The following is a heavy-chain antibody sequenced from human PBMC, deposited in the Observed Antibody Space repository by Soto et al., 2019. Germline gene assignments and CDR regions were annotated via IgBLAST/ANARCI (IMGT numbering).Heavy chain of an antibody. V-gene: IGHV3-48*01. CDR2: TSSSSSTI. CDR1: GFTFSSYS. D-gene: IGHD2-2*01. J-gene: IGHJ6*03. Sequence: PGGSLRLSCAASGFTFSSYSMNWVRQAPGKGLEWVSYTSSSSSTIYYADSVKGRFTISRDNAKNSLYLQMNSLRAEDTAVYYCARDSCSSTSCRYYYYYYMDVWGKGTTVTVSS. CDR3: ARDSCSSTSCRYYYYYYMDV.